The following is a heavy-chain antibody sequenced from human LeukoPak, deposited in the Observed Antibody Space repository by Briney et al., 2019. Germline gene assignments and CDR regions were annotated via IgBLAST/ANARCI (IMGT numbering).Heavy chain of an antibody. CDR1: GLIFRNYA. V-gene: IGHV3-23*01. CDR2: ISGDGTET. Sequence: PGGSLRLSCTASGLIFRNYAMTWVRQAPRKGLEWVSTISGDGTETFYADSVKGGFTISRDNSKNTHYLQMSSLRAEDTGIYYCAKGGHYSFFDYWGQGTLVTVSS. CDR3: AKGGHYSFFDY. J-gene: IGHJ4*02. D-gene: IGHD4-11*01.